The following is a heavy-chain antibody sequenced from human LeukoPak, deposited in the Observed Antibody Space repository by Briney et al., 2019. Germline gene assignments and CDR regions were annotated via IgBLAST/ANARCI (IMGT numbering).Heavy chain of an antibody. CDR3: ARDGHRSTDAFDI. V-gene: IGHV3-21*01. CDR1: GFTFSSYS. Sequence: GGSLRLSCAASGFTFSSYSMNWVRQAPGKGLEWVSSISSSSSYIYYADSVKGRFTISRDNAKNSLYLQMNSLRAEDTAVYYCARDGHRSTDAFDIWGQGTMVTVSS. J-gene: IGHJ3*02. D-gene: IGHD3/OR15-3a*01. CDR2: ISSSSSYI.